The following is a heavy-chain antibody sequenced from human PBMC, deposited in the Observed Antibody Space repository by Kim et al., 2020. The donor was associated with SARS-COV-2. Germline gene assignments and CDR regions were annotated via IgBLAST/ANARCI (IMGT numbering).Heavy chain of an antibody. CDR3: ARELGKYYYDSSGYFDY. CDR2: IYTSGST. D-gene: IGHD3-22*01. J-gene: IGHJ4*02. CDR1: GGSISSGSYY. V-gene: IGHV4-61*02. Sequence: SETLSLTCTVSGGSISSGSYYWSWIRQPAGKGLEWIGRIYTSGSTNYNPSLKSRVTISVDTSKNQFSLKLSSVTAADTAVYYCARELGKYYYDSSGYFDYWGQGTLVTVSS.